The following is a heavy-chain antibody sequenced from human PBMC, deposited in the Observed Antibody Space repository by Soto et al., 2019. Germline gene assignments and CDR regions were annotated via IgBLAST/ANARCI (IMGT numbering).Heavy chain of an antibody. Sequence: SETLSLTCAGYGGSFSGYYWSWIRQPPGKGLEWIGEINHSGSTNYNPSLKSRVTISVDTSKNQFSLKLSSVTAADTAVYYFSRGDSSSWYSILTFDYWGQGTLVTVSS. J-gene: IGHJ4*02. CDR2: INHSGST. CDR1: GGSFSGYY. D-gene: IGHD6-13*01. CDR3: SRGDSSSWYSILTFDY. V-gene: IGHV4-34*01.